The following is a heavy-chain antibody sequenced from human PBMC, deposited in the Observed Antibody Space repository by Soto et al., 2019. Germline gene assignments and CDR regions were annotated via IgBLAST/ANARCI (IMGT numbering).Heavy chain of an antibody. J-gene: IGHJ4*02. Sequence: QLQLQESGPGLVKPLETLSLDCTVSGDSVSSRSYFWGWIRQPPGNGLEWIVSLHCSGRTYYNPSLKRRVTPSVDTSKNPFSLQQTSLTAADTVVYYCASQTLTTVTPGNCWGQGTQVSVSS. V-gene: IGHV4-39*01. D-gene: IGHD4-17*01. CDR1: GDSVSSRSYF. CDR3: ASQTLTTVTPGNC. CDR2: LHCSGRT.